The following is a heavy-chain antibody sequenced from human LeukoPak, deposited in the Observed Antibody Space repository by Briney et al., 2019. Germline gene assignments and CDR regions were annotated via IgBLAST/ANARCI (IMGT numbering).Heavy chain of an antibody. Sequence: PGRSLRLSCAAPGFTFDDYAMHWVRQAPGKGLEWVSGISWKSGSIGYADSVKGRFTISRDNAKNSLYLQMNSLRAEDTALYYCAKDRRGATITEFDYWGQGTLVTVSS. J-gene: IGHJ4*02. CDR2: ISWKSGSI. CDR1: GFTFDDYA. V-gene: IGHV3-9*01. D-gene: IGHD5-12*01. CDR3: AKDRRGATITEFDY.